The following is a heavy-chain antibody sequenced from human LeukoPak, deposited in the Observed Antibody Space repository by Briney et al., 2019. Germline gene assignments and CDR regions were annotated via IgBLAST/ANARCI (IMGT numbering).Heavy chain of an antibody. D-gene: IGHD3/OR15-3a*01. CDR3: TRDRFGPYYGMDV. CDR1: GFIFSTHW. J-gene: IGHJ6*02. V-gene: IGHV3-7*03. Sequence: GGSLRLSCAASGFIFSTHWMSWVRQAPGKGLECVANIKQDGSEKYYVDPVKGRFTISRDNARNSLYLQMDSLRAEDTAVYYCTRDRFGPYYGMDVWGQGTTVIVSS. CDR2: IKQDGSEK.